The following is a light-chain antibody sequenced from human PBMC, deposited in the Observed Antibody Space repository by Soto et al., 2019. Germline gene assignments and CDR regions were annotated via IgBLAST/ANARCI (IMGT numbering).Light chain of an antibody. CDR1: QGISSS. CDR2: AAS. CDR3: QQLNSYPPDT. J-gene: IGKJ2*01. Sequence: DIQLTQSPSFLSASVGDRGTITCRASQGISSSVAWYQQKPGKAPKLLIYAASTLQSGVPSRFSGSGSGTEVTRTISSLQPEEFATYYCQQLNSYPPDTFGQGTKLEIK. V-gene: IGKV1-9*01.